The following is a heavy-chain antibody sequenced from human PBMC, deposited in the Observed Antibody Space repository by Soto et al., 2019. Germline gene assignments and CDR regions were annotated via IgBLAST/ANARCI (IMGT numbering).Heavy chain of an antibody. D-gene: IGHD6-25*01. V-gene: IGHV3-74*01. CDR2: INSDGSST. J-gene: IGHJ4*02. Sequence: EVQLVESGGGLVQPGGSLRLSCAASGFTISSYWMHGVRQAPGKGLVWVSRINSDGSSTSYADSVKGRFTISRDNAKNTLYLQMNSLRAEDTAVYYCARPPGYNDGGDYWGQGTLVTVSS. CDR3: ARPPGYNDGGDY. CDR1: GFTISSYW.